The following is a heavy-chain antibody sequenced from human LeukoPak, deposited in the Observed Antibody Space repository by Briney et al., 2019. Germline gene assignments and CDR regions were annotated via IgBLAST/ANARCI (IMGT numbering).Heavy chain of an antibody. CDR1: GFMFSNYG. Sequence: PGGSLRLSCAASGFMFSNYGMHWVRQAPGKGLEWVAVIWYGGSNKYYADSVKGRVTISRDNSKNTLYLQMNSLKTEDTAVYYCAKGGTAYSSLTYYYYYMDVWGKGTTVTVSS. CDR3: AKGGTAYSSLTYYYYYMDV. V-gene: IGHV3-30*02. D-gene: IGHD4-11*01. J-gene: IGHJ6*03. CDR2: IWYGGSNK.